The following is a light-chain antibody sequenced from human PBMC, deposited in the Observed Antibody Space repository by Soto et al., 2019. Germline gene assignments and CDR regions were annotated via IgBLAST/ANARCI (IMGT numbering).Light chain of an antibody. CDR1: QSISNS. CDR3: QQYNNWPPRT. Sequence: EIVMTQSPASLSVSPGETATLSCRASQSISNSLAWYQQKPGQAPSLLIYGASTRATGIPARFSGSGSGTEFTLTLGSLLSEDSALYYCQQYNNWPPRTFGQGTKLEIK. CDR2: GAS. J-gene: IGKJ2*01. V-gene: IGKV3-15*01.